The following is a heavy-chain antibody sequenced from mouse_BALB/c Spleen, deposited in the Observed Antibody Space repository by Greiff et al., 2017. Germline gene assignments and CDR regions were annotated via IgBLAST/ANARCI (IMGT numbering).Heavy chain of an antibody. V-gene: IGHV5-6-5*01. J-gene: IGHJ2*01. Sequence: EVKLVESGGGLVKPGGSLKLSCAASGFTFSSYAMSWVRQTPEKRLEWVASISSGGSTYYPDSVKGRFTISRENAKNTLYLEMSSLRSEDTAMYYCARDSGKESYYFDYWGQGTTLTVSS. CDR1: GFTFSSYA. CDR2: ISSGGST. CDR3: ARDSGKESYYFDY. D-gene: IGHD1-3*01.